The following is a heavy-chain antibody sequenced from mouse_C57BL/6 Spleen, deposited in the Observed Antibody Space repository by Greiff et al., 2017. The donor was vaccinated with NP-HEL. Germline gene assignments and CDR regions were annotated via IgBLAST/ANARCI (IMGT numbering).Heavy chain of an antibody. CDR3: ARRGYYGSAWFAY. CDR1: GYTFTSYW. Sequence: VQLQQSGAELVKPGASVKLSCKASGYTFTSYWMQWVKQRPGQGLEWIGEIDPSDSYTNYNQKFQGKATLTVDTSSSTAYMQLSSLTSEDSAVYYCARRGYYGSAWFAYWGQGTLVTVSA. J-gene: IGHJ3*01. V-gene: IGHV1-50*01. CDR2: IDPSDSYT. D-gene: IGHD1-1*01.